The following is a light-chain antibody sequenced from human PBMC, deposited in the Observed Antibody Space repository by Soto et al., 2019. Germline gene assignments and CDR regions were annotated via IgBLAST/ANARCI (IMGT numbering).Light chain of an antibody. CDR1: QTVRNN. V-gene: IGKV1-39*01. CDR3: QQDNMTPFT. J-gene: IGKJ3*01. CDR2: ASS. Sequence: DIQMTQSPSSLSASVGDRGTITCRTSQTVRNNLNWYQRKPGKAPSLLIYASSTLQSGVPSRFIGSGSETEFTLTISSLQPEDFATYYCQQDNMTPFTFGHGTKVDI.